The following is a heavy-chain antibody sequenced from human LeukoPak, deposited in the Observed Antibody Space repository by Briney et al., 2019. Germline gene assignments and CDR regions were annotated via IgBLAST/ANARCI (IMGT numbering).Heavy chain of an antibody. V-gene: IGHV1-2*04. D-gene: IGHD6-13*01. CDR1: GYTFTGYY. J-gene: IGHJ4*02. CDR2: INPNSGGT. Sequence: ASVKVSCKASGYTFTGYYMHWVRQAPGQGLEWMGRINPNSGGTNYAQKFQGWVTMTRDTSISTAYMELSRLRSDDTAVYYCARDFSGIAAAGLHFDYWGQGTLVTVSS. CDR3: ARDFSGIAAAGLHFDY.